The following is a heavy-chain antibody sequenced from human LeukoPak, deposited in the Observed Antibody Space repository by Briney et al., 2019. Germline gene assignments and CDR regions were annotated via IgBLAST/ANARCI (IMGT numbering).Heavy chain of an antibody. J-gene: IGHJ4*02. CDR2: INPNSGGT. D-gene: IGHD2-2*01. Sequence: ASVKVSCTASGYTFTGYYMHWVRQAPGQGLEWMGWINPNSGGTNYAQKFQGRVTMTRATSISTAYMELSRLRSDDTAVYYCASSYCSSTSCYDTIDYWGQGTLVTVSS. CDR1: GYTFTGYY. V-gene: IGHV1-2*02. CDR3: ASSYCSSTSCYDTIDY.